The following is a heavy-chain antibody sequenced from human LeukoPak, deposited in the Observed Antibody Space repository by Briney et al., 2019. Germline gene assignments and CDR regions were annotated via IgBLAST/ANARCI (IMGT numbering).Heavy chain of an antibody. CDR3: ARRSDYYDSSAYFY. Sequence: ASVKVSRKASGYSFTSYDINWVRQATGQGLEWMGWMNPNSGNTGYAQKFQGRVTITRDTSISTAYMELSSLRSEDTAVYYCARRSDYYDSSAYFYWGQGTLVTVSS. CDR1: GYSFTSYD. J-gene: IGHJ4*02. V-gene: IGHV1-8*01. CDR2: MNPNSGNT. D-gene: IGHD3-22*01.